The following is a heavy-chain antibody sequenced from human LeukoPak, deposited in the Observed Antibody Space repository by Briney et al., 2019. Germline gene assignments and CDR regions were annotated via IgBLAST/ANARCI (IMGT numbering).Heavy chain of an antibody. CDR2: INSDSGYT. CDR1: GYTFTGYY. J-gene: IGHJ4*02. Sequence: ASVKVSCKASGYTFTGYYIHWVRQAPGQGLEWMGWINSDSGYTKYAQKFQGRVTLTRDTSISTAYMELSRLTSDDTALYYCARDPSSPLVDIDYWGQGTLVTVSS. D-gene: IGHD5-12*01. CDR3: ARDPSSPLVDIDY. V-gene: IGHV1-2*02.